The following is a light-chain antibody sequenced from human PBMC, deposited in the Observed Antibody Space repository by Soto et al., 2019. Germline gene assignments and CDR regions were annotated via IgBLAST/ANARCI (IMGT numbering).Light chain of an antibody. CDR2: DPS. V-gene: IGKV3D-15*01. CDR1: QSVSSSY. Sequence: EIVMTQSPATLSVSPGERATLSCMAIQSVSSSYLAWYQQKPGQAPRLLIYDPSTRATGIPARFSGSGCGTDFALTISSMQSDDFAFPYCQQYNNWHQITFGQGTRLEIK. J-gene: IGKJ5*01. CDR3: QQYNNWHQIT.